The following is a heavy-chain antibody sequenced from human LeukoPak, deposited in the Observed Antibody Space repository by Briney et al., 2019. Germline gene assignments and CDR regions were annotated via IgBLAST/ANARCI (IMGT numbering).Heavy chain of an antibody. Sequence: GESLKHYWKGSGYSFTSYWLGLVRQMPGKGLEWMGIIYPGDSDTTYSPSFQGQVTISAAKSISTAYLQWSSLKASDTAMYYCARRVTFGGVIVYFDYWGQGPLVTVSS. CDR1: GYSFTSYW. V-gene: IGHV5-51*01. J-gene: IGHJ4*02. CDR2: IYPGDSDT. CDR3: ARRVTFGGVIVYFDY. D-gene: IGHD3-16*02.